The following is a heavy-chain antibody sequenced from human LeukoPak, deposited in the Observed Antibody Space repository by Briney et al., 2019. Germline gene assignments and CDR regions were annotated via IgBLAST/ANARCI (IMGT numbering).Heavy chain of an antibody. D-gene: IGHD6-13*01. CDR1: GGSISSSSYY. J-gene: IGHJ5*02. CDR2: IYYSGST. Sequence: SETLSLTCTVSGGSISSSSYYWGWIRQPPGKGLEWIGSIYYSGSTYYNPSLKSRVTISVDTSKNQFSLKLSSVTAADTAMYYCARDASAAAGYNWFDPWGQGTLVTVSS. V-gene: IGHV4-39*07. CDR3: ARDASAAAGYNWFDP.